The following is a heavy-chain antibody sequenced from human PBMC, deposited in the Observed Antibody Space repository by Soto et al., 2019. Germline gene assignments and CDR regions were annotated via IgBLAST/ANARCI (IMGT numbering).Heavy chain of an antibody. CDR1: GFSFGSYV. V-gene: IGHV3-23*01. D-gene: IGHD3-3*01. CDR2: ISGSDGKT. J-gene: IGHJ4*02. Sequence: LRLSCAASGFSFGSYVLSWVRQAPGKGLEWVSTISGSDGKTFYADSVKGRFSISRDTSQSTLYLQMNSLRADDTAMYYCARWSYLDYWGQGTRVTVSS. CDR3: ARWSYLDY.